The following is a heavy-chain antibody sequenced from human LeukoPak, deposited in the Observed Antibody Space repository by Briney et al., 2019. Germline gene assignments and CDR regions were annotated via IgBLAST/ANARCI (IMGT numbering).Heavy chain of an antibody. CDR1: GFTFSSYS. CDR2: ISSSSSYI. D-gene: IGHD2-21*01. V-gene: IGHV3-21*01. CDR3: ARVPRGIPRDY. Sequence: PGGXXRLSCAASGFTFSSYSMNWVRQAPGKGLEWVSSISSSSSYIYYADSVKGRFTISRDNAKNSLYLQMNSLRAEDTAVYYFARVPRGIPRDYWGQGTLVTVSS. J-gene: IGHJ4*02.